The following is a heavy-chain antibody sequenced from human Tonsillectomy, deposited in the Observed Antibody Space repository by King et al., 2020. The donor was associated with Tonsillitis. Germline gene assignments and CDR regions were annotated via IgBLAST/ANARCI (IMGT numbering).Heavy chain of an antibody. V-gene: IGHV4-34*01. CDR1: GGSFSGYY. D-gene: IGHD5-12*01. J-gene: IGHJ4*02. Sequence: VQLQQWGAGLLKPSETLSLTCAVYGGSFSGYYWSWIRQPPGKGLEWIGEINHSGSTNYNPSLKSRVTISVYTSKNQFSLRLSSVTAADTAVYSCARVPSQRGYSGYDRWGQGTLVTVSS. CDR2: INHSGST. CDR3: ARVPSQRGYSGYDR.